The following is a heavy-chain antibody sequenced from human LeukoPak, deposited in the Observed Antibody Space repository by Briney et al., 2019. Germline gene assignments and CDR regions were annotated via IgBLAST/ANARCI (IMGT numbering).Heavy chain of an antibody. Sequence: ASVKVSCKASGYTFTGYYMHWVRQAPGQGLEWMGWINPNSGGTNYAQKFQGRVTITRNTSISTAYMELSSLRSEDTAVYYCARGRVYYYYMDVWGKGTTVTVSS. J-gene: IGHJ6*03. CDR1: GYTFTGYY. CDR3: ARGRVYYYYMDV. CDR2: INPNSGGT. V-gene: IGHV1-2*02.